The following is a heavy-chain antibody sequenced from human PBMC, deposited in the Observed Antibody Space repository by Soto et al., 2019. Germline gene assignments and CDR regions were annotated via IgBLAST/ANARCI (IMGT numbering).Heavy chain of an antibody. V-gene: IGHV4-59*01. D-gene: IGHD3-22*01. CDR3: ARGDSSGYYYDDRYYFDY. CDR2: IYYSGST. Sequence: SETLSLTCTVSGGSISSYYWSWIRQPPGKGLEWIGYIYYSGSTNYNPSLKSRVTISVDTSKNQFSLKLSSVTAADTAVYYCARGDSSGYYYDDRYYFDYWGQGTLVTVSS. J-gene: IGHJ4*02. CDR1: GGSISSYY.